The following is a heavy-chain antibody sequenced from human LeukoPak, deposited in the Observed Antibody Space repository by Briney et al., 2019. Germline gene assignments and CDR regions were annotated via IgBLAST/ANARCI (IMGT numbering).Heavy chain of an antibody. J-gene: IGHJ3*02. CDR2: INHSGST. CDR3: ARASSEGLLWFGEETLDAFDI. Sequence: SETLSLTCAVYGGSFSGYYWSWIRQPPGKGLEWIGEINHSGSTNYNPSLKSRVTISVDTSKNQFSLKLSSVTAADTAVYYCARASSEGLLWFGEETLDAFDIWGQGTMVTVSS. CDR1: GGSFSGYY. V-gene: IGHV4-34*01. D-gene: IGHD3-10*01.